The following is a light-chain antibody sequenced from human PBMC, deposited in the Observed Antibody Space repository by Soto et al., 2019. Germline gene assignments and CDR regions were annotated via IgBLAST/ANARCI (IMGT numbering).Light chain of an antibody. CDR3: LQTYSTPWT. V-gene: IGKV1-39*01. J-gene: IGKJ1*01. Sequence: DIQMTQSPSSLSPSVGDRVTITCRASQDIRRYLSWYQQKTGTAPKFLIYSASGLHSGVPSRFSGSGSGTDFTLTISSPQPEDFATYYCLQTYSTPWTFGQGTKVEIK. CDR1: QDIRRY. CDR2: SAS.